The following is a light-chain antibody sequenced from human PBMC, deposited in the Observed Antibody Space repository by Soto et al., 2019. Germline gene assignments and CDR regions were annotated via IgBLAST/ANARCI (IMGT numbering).Light chain of an antibody. Sequence: EIVLTQSPGTLSLSPGERATLSCRASQSVSSSYLAWYQQKPGQSPRLLIYGTFNRATGVPDRFAGSGSGTDFTLTISRLEPEDFAVYYCQQYGGSPLVTFGPGTKVDIK. CDR3: QQYGGSPLVT. V-gene: IGKV3-20*01. J-gene: IGKJ3*01. CDR1: QSVSSSY. CDR2: GTF.